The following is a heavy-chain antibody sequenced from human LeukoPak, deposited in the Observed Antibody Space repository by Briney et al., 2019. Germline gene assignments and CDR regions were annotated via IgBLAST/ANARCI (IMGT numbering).Heavy chain of an antibody. CDR3: ARESLIAAAGTIAFDI. J-gene: IGHJ3*02. V-gene: IGHV4-59*01. CDR1: GGSFSGYY. D-gene: IGHD6-13*01. Sequence: SETLSLTCAVYGGSFSGYYWSWIRQPPGKGLEWIGYIYYSGSTNYNPSLKSRVTISVDTSKNQFSLKLSSVTAADTAVYYCARESLIAAAGTIAFDIWGQGTMVTVSS. CDR2: IYYSGST.